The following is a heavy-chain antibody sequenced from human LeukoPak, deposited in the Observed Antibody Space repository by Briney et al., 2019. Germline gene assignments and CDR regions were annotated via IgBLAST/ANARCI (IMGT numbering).Heavy chain of an antibody. CDR1: GGTFSSYA. J-gene: IGHJ6*04. Sequence: SVKVSCKASGGTFSSYAISWVRQATGQGLEWMGGIIPIFGTANYAQKFQGRVTITADESTSTAYMELSSLRSEDTAVYYCASTVVPAATVGDYYYYYGMDVWGKGTTVTVSS. CDR3: ASTVVPAATVGDYYYYYGMDV. D-gene: IGHD2-2*01. CDR2: IIPIFGTA. V-gene: IGHV1-69*13.